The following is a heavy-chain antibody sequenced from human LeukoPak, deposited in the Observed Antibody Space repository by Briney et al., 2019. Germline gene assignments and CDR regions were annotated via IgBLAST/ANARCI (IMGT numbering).Heavy chain of an antibody. CDR3: AREGYCSGGSCYYYGDAFDI. J-gene: IGHJ3*02. D-gene: IGHD2-15*01. Sequence: PGGSLRLSCAASGFTFSSSWMHWVRQVPGKGLGWVSRIKSDGSNSTYADPVKGRFTISRDNARNSLYLQMNSLRAEDTAVYYCAREGYCSGGSCYYYGDAFDIWGQGTMVTVSS. CDR2: IKSDGSNS. CDR1: GFTFSSSW. V-gene: IGHV3-74*01.